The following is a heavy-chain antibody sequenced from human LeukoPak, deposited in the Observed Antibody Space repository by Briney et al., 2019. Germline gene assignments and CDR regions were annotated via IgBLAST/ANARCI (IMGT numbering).Heavy chain of an antibody. CDR3: AKAPVTTCRGAYCYPFDY. V-gene: IGHV3-23*01. CDR2: ISDSGNT. D-gene: IGHD2-21*01. J-gene: IGHJ4*02. CDR1: GFTFSNYG. Sequence: PGGSLRLSCAASGFTFSNYGMSWVRQAPGKGLEWVSAISDSGNTYHADSVKGRFTISRGSSKNTLFLQMNRLRPEDAAVYYCAKAPVTTCRGAYCYPFDYWGQGTLVTVSS.